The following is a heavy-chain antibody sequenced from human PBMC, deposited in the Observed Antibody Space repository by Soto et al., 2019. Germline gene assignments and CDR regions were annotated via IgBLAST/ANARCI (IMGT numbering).Heavy chain of an antibody. CDR2: IYTSGTT. CDR3: ARERWLQFTDY. D-gene: IGHD5-12*01. CDR1: GGSLGSYY. V-gene: IGHV4-4*07. Sequence: PSETLSLTCTVSGGSLGSYYWNWIRQPAGKGLEWIGRIYTSGTTNYSPSLKSRVTMSIDRSKNQFSLKLSSVTAADTAVYYCARERWLQFTDYWGQGTLVTVSS. J-gene: IGHJ4*02.